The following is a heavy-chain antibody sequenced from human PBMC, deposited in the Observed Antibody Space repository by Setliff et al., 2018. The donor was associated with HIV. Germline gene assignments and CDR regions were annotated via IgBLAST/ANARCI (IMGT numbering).Heavy chain of an antibody. D-gene: IGHD3-10*01. CDR3: ARGLERTNPLFGVISVYFDP. V-gene: IGHV3-21*04. CDR2: ITSGLNYV. CDR1: GFSFSMYS. J-gene: IGHJ5*02. Sequence: GGSLRLSCKASGFSFSMYSFRWVRQAPGKGLEWVASITSGLNYVYYAASVWGRLTISRDNAKKSLYLQMNSLRTEDTAVYYCARGLERTNPLFGVISVYFDPWGQGTLVTVSS.